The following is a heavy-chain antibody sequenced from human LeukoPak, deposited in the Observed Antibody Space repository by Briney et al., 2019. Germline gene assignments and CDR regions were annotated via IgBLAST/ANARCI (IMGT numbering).Heavy chain of an antibody. V-gene: IGHV3-20*04. Sequence: PGGSLRLSCAASGFTFDDYGMSWVRQAPGKGLERVSGINWNGGSTGYADSVKGRFTISRDNAKNSLYLQKNSLRAEDRALYSCDRDGSYRNYTGPVDVWGTGTIVTVSS. D-gene: IGHD4-11*01. CDR1: GFTFDDYG. CDR2: INWNGGST. CDR3: DRDGSYRNYTGPVDV. J-gene: IGHJ6*04.